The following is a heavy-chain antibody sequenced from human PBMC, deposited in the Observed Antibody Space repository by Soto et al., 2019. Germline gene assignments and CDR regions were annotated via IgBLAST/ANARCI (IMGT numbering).Heavy chain of an antibody. J-gene: IGHJ5*02. CDR1: GVTFTSYT. V-gene: IGHV1-69*06. CDR3: ARVEVSGGPFDP. CDR2: IIPMFGTT. Sequence: GASVKVSCKASGVTFTSYTITWVRQAPGQGLEWMGGIIPMFGTTNYAQKFQGRVTITADKSTNTDYMELSSLRSDDTAVYYCARVEVSGGPFDPWGQGTLVTVSS. D-gene: IGHD3-10*01.